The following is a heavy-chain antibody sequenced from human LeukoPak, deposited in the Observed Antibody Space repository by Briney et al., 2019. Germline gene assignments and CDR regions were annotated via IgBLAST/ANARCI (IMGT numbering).Heavy chain of an antibody. CDR3: ARGYGNFDY. CDR2: IASTGSYT. CDR1: GFSFSDHY. D-gene: IGHD4-17*01. Sequence: PGGSLRLSCAASGFSFSDHYMNWIRQAPGKGLEWVSYIASTGSYTNYADSVRGRFTISRDNAKKSLYLQMNGLRAEDTAVYYCARGYGNFDYWGQGTLVTVSS. V-gene: IGHV3-11*05. J-gene: IGHJ4*02.